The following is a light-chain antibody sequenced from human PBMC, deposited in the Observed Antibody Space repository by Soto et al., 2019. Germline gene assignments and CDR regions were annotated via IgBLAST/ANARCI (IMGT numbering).Light chain of an antibody. V-gene: IGKV3-15*01. J-gene: IGKJ2*01. CDR2: GTS. CDR3: QQDYNWPYT. CDR1: QSVTSN. Sequence: EIVMTQSPATLSVPPGEVATLSCRASQSVTSNLAWYQQQPGQAPRLLIYGTSTRATGIPARLSGSGSGTEFPLTISSLQSEDFAVYYCQQDYNWPYTFGQGTKREIK.